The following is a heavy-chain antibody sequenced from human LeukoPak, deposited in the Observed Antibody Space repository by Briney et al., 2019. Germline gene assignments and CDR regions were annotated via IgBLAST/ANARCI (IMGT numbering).Heavy chain of an antibody. Sequence: SQTLSLTCTVSGGSISSGDYYWSWIRQPPGKGLEWIGYIYYSGSTYYNPSLKSRVTISVDTSKNQFSLKLSSVTAADTAVYYCARDSHCGGDCYSSWDWGQGTLVTVSS. CDR3: ARDSHCGGDCYSSWD. D-gene: IGHD2-21*02. V-gene: IGHV4-30-4*01. J-gene: IGHJ4*02. CDR1: GGSISSGDYY. CDR2: IYYSGST.